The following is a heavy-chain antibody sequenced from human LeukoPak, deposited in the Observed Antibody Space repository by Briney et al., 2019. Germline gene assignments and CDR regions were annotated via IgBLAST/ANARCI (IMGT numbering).Heavy chain of an antibody. CDR3: ARADCTNGVCQLDY. CDR1: GFTFSSYA. CDR2: ISYDGSNK. Sequence: GGSLRLSCAASGFTFSSYAMHWVRQAPGKGLEWVAVISYDGSNKYYADSVKGRFTISRDNSKNTLYLQMNSLRAEDTAVYYCARADCTNGVCQLDYWGQGTLVTGSS. D-gene: IGHD2-8*01. J-gene: IGHJ4*02. V-gene: IGHV3-30*01.